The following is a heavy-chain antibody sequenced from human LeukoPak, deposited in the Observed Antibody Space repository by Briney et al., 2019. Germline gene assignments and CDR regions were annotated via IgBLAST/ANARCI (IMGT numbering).Heavy chain of an antibody. J-gene: IGHJ4*02. V-gene: IGHV1-46*01. D-gene: IGHD1-26*01. CDR1: GYTLTELS. CDR3: ARDWDKMDY. Sequence: VASVTVSCTVSGYTLTELSMHWVRQAPGQGLEWLGVITPSGDSATYAQTFQGRLTMTRDLSTSTFYMDLGSLRSEDTAIYFCARDWDKMDYWGQGTLVAVSS. CDR2: ITPSGDSA.